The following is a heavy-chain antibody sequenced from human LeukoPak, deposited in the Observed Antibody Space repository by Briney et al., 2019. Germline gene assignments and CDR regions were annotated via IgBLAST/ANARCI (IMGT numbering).Heavy chain of an antibody. Sequence: GGSLRLSCAASGFTVSSNYMSWVRQAPGKGLEWVSVIYSGGSTYYADSVKGRFTISRDNSKNTLYLQINSLRAEDTAVYYCARGEDYYDSSGYSGDYWGQGTLVTVSS. CDR2: IYSGGST. D-gene: IGHD3-22*01. J-gene: IGHJ4*02. CDR1: GFTVSSNY. V-gene: IGHV3-53*01. CDR3: ARGEDYYDSSGYSGDY.